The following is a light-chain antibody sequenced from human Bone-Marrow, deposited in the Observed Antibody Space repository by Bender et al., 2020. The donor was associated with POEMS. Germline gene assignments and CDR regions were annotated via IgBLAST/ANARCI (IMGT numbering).Light chain of an antibody. CDR2: ANI. V-gene: IGLV1-40*01. CDR1: SSNVGAGFD. Sequence: QSVLTQPPSVSGAPGQRVTISCTGSSSNVGAGFDVHWYQQLPGTAPRLLIYANINRPSGVPDRFSGSKSGTSVSLAITGLQAEDEADYYCQSYDSSLSGSVFGGGTKLTVL. CDR3: QSYDSSLSGSV. J-gene: IGLJ3*02.